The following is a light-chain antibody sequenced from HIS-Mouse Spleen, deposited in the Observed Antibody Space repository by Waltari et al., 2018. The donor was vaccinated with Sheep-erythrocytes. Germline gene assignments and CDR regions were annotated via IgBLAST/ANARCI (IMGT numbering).Light chain of an antibody. CDR2: EGS. Sequence: QSALTQPASVSGSPGPSITISCTGTSSDCGSYNLVSWYQQHPGKAPKLMIYEGSKRPSGVSNRFSGSKSGNTASLTISGLQAEDEADYYCCSYAGSSTWVFGGGTKLTVL. CDR1: SSDCGSYNL. V-gene: IGLV2-23*01. CDR3: CSYAGSSTWV. J-gene: IGLJ3*02.